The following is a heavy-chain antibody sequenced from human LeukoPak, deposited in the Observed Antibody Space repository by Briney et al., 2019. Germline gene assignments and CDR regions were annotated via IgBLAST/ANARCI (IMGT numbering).Heavy chain of an antibody. CDR3: ARAHGICSGGSCYPVDY. D-gene: IGHD2-15*01. J-gene: IGHJ4*02. V-gene: IGHV1-18*01. CDR2: ISAYTGYT. CDR1: GYTFTSYG. Sequence: GASVKVSFKASGYTFTSYGISWVRLAPGQGLEWMGWISAYTGYTNYAQKLQGRVTMTTDTSTSTAFMELRSLRSDDTAVYYCARAHGICSGGSCYPVDYWGQGTLVTVSS.